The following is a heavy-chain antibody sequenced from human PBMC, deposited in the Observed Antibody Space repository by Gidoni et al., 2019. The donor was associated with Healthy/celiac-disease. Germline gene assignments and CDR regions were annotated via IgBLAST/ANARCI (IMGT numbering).Heavy chain of an antibody. CDR1: GFTFSGSA. V-gene: IGHV3-73*02. CDR2: MRSKANSYAT. CDR3: TLGGTYQLLATNYYYYGMDV. J-gene: IGHJ6*02. D-gene: IGHD2-2*01. Sequence: EVQLVESGGGLVQPGGSLKLCCAASGFTFSGSAVHWVSQASGKGLEWVGRMRSKANSYATAYAASVKGRFTISRDDSKNTAYLQMNSLKTEDTAVYYCTLGGTYQLLATNYYYYGMDVWGQGTTVTVSS.